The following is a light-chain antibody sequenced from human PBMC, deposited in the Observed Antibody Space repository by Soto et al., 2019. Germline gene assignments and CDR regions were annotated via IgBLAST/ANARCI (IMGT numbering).Light chain of an antibody. Sequence: QSALTQPPSASGSPGQSVTISCTGTSSDVGGYNYVSWYQQHPGKAPKLMIYEVSKRPSGVPDRFSGSKSGNTASLTVSGLHAEDEADYYCSSYAVNNKLGVFGGGTKVTVL. J-gene: IGLJ2*01. CDR2: EVS. CDR3: SSYAVNNKLGV. CDR1: SSDVGGYNY. V-gene: IGLV2-8*01.